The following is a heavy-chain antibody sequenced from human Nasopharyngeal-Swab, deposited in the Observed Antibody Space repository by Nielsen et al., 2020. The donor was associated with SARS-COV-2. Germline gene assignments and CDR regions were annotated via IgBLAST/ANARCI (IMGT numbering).Heavy chain of an antibody. CDR1: GFTFSSYA. J-gene: IGHJ6*02. D-gene: IGHD6-19*01. Sequence: GGSLRLSCAASGFTFSSYAMSWVRQAPGKGLEWVSAISGSGGSTYYADSVKGRFTISRDNSKNTLYLQMNSLRAEDTAVYYCAKVGTVAGTYIGMDVWRQGTTVTVSS. CDR2: ISGSGGST. V-gene: IGHV3-23*01. CDR3: AKVGTVAGTYIGMDV.